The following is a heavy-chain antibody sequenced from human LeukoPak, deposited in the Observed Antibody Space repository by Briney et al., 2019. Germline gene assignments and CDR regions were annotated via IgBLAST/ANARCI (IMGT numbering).Heavy chain of an antibody. Sequence: GKSLRLSCVASGFNFRTSAIYWVRQAPGKGLEWVAGSSSDGKNNFYVDSAKGRFTVSRDYSKNTLYLQMNNLRTEDTAVYFCAKDYLGSSRSMDSWGRGTLVTVSS. J-gene: IGHJ4*02. D-gene: IGHD2-2*01. CDR1: GFNFRTSA. CDR3: AKDYLGSSRSMDS. V-gene: IGHV3-30*18. CDR2: SSSDGKNN.